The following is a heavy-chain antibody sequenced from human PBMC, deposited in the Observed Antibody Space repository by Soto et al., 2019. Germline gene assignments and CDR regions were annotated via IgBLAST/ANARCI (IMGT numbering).Heavy chain of an antibody. J-gene: IGHJ4*02. D-gene: IGHD6-25*01. V-gene: IGHV2-26*01. CDR1: GFSLNNATMG. Sequence: QVTLKESGPVLVKPTETLTLTCTVSGFSLNNATMGVSWIRQPPGRALEWLAHIFSEDKKFYTASLKNRLTISKDTSKGQVVLTMANMGPVDTATYYCARIRGGGSGGLFDFWGQGTLVTVSS. CDR2: IFSEDKK. CDR3: ARIRGGGSGGLFDF.